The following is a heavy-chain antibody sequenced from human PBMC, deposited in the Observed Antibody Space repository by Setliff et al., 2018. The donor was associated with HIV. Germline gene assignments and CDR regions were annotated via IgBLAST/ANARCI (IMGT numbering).Heavy chain of an antibody. Sequence: SLTCTVSGGSISSYYWSWIRQPPGKGLEWIGYIYYSGSTNYNPSLKSRVTISVDTSKNQFSLKLSSVTAADTAVYYCARGYPGIAVADLSYYYYYMDVCAKGTTVTVSS. D-gene: IGHD6-19*01. CDR1: GGSISSYY. V-gene: IGHV4-59*01. J-gene: IGHJ6*03. CDR2: IYYSGST. CDR3: ARGYPGIAVADLSYYYYYMDV.